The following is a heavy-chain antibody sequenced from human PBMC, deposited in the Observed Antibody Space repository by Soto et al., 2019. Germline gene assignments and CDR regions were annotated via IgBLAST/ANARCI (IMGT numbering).Heavy chain of an antibody. D-gene: IGHD3-10*01. V-gene: IGHV4-39*01. CDR2: IYYTGNI. CDR3: ARHPMVRGVIISFDY. Sequence: SETLSLTCTVSGGSISSSSHYWGWIRQPPGKGLEWIGSIYYTGNIYYNSSLKSRVSISTDRSKNQFSLNLNSVAAADTAVYYCARHPMVRGVIISFDYWGQGTLVTVSS. J-gene: IGHJ4*02. CDR1: GGSISSSSHY.